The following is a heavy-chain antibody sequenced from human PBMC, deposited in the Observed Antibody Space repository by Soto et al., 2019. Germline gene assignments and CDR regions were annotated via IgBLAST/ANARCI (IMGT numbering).Heavy chain of an antibody. J-gene: IGHJ5*02. CDR1: GGTFSSYA. V-gene: IGHV1-69*01. Sequence: QVQLVQSGAEVKKPGSSVKVSCKDSGGTFSSYAISWVRQAPGQGLEWMGGIIPIIGTANYAQKFKGRVTITADESTSTAYMELSSLRSEDTAVYYCGRDERNSWLKTNWFDPWGQGTLVTVSS. CDR2: IIPIIGTA. CDR3: GRDERNSWLKTNWFDP. D-gene: IGHD6-13*01.